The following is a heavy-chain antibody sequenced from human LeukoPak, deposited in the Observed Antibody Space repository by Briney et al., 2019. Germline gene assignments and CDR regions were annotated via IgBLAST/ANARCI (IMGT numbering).Heavy chain of an antibody. J-gene: IGHJ4*02. CDR1: GGTFSSYA. Sequence: SVKVSCEASGGTFSSYAISWVRQAPGQGLEWMGGIIPIFGIANYAQKFQGRVTITADKSTSTAYMELSSLRSEDTAVYYCARDLTMVRGVPDGFDYWGQGTLVTVSS. D-gene: IGHD3-10*01. V-gene: IGHV1-69*10. CDR2: IIPIFGIA. CDR3: ARDLTMVRGVPDGFDY.